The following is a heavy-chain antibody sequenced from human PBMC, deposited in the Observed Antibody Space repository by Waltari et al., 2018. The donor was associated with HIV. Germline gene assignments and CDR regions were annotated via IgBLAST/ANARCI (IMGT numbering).Heavy chain of an antibody. V-gene: IGHV5-51*01. CDR1: GYSFTSYW. CDR2: MYPGDSET. D-gene: IGHD1-26*01. CDR3: ARLSGRYSYYYNGMDV. Sequence: EVQLVQSGAEVKKPGESLKISCKGSGYSFTSYWIGWVRQIPGKGLEWMGIMYPGDSETRDSPSFQGRVTISADKSISTAYLQWSSLKASDTAMYYCARLSGRYSYYYNGMDVWGQGTTVTVSS. J-gene: IGHJ6*02.